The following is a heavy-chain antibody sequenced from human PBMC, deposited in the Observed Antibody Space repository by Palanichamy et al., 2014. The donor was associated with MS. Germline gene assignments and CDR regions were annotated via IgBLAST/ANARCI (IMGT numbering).Heavy chain of an antibody. CDR2: SSSSGSST. CDR3: AKPTSTSHWSSGWSFDS. V-gene: IGHV3-23*01. J-gene: IGHJ4*02. D-gene: IGHD6-19*01. CDR1: GFTFSNYA. Sequence: EVQLLESGGGLVQPGGSLRLSCAASGFTFSNYAMSWVRQAPGKGLEWVSAISSSSGSSTYYPDSVKGRFTISRDNSKNTLYLQVNSLRAEDTAMYYCAKPTSTSHWSSGWSFDSWGQGTLVTVSS.